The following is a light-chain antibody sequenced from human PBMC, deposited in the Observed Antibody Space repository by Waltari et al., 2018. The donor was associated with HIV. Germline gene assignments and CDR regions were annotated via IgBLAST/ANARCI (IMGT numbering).Light chain of an antibody. V-gene: IGLV2-11*01. CDR1: NSDVGGYNF. CDR3: GSYAGTYSFL. CDR2: DVT. J-gene: IGLJ2*01. Sequence: QSALTQPASVSGSPGQSITISCTGTNSDVGGYNFVSWYHQRPGTAPTLMIYDVTKRPSGVPDRFSGSKSGNTASLTISGLQAEDEGHYYCGSYAGTYSFLFGGGTNLTVL.